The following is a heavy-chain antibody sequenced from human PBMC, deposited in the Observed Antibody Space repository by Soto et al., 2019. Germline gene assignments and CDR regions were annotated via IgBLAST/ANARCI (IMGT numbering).Heavy chain of an antibody. J-gene: IGHJ4*02. CDR3: ARDPALDY. V-gene: IGHV1-3*01. Sequence: QVQFVQSGAEVEKPGASVKVSCKASGHTFSSYTIPWMRQAPGQTLEWMGWISAGNGNTKYSQKFQGRVTITRDTSASTAYMELSSLKSEDTAVYYCARDPALDYWGQGTLVTVSA. CDR1: GHTFSSYT. CDR2: ISAGNGNT.